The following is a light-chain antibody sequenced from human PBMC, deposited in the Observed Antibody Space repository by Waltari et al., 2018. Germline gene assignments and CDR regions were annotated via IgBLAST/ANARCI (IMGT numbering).Light chain of an antibody. CDR3: QQYGNAPIT. CDR1: HNVNNNY. Sequence: EVVLTQSPGTLSSSPGETVSLSCRASHNVNNNYLAWYQQRPGQSPRRLMYSISNRAPGIPDRFWGSGSETDFTLTISRLEPEDFAVYYCQQYGNAPITFGQGTR. J-gene: IGKJ5*01. CDR2: SIS. V-gene: IGKV3-20*01.